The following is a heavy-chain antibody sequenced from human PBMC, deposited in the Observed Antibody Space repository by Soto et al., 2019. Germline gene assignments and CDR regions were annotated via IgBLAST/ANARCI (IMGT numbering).Heavy chain of an antibody. CDR2: TRNKANSYTT. V-gene: IGHV3-72*01. J-gene: IGHJ4*02. CDR3: ARRYCSSTSCYIYFDY. Sequence: PGGSLRLSCAASGFTFSDHYMDWVRQAPGKGLEWVGRTRNKANSYTTEYAASVKGRFTISRDDSKNSLYLQMNSLKTEDTAVYYCARRYCSSTSCYIYFDYWGQGTLVTVSS. CDR1: GFTFSDHY. D-gene: IGHD2-2*02.